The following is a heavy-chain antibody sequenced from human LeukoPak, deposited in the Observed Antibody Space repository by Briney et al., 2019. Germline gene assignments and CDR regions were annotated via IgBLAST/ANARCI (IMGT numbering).Heavy chain of an antibody. CDR2: INHSGST. Sequence: SETLSLTCAVYGGSFSGYYWSWIRQPPGKGLEWIGEINHSGSTNYNPSLKSRVTISVDTSKNQFSLKLSPVTAADTAVYYCARGYSSSNWGQGTLVTVSS. V-gene: IGHV4-34*01. J-gene: IGHJ4*02. CDR1: GGSFSGYY. CDR3: ARGYSSSN. D-gene: IGHD6-6*01.